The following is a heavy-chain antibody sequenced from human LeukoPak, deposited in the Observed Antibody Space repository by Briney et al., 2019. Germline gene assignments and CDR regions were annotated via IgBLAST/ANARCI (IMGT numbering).Heavy chain of an antibody. CDR1: KFTFSSHG. V-gene: IGHV3-33*03. Sequence: GGSLRLSCAASKFTFSSHGMHWVRQAPGKGLEWVAFIYYDGSDPYYADSVRGRFIISRDNAKKSLYLQMNSLRAEDTAMYYCYYYMDVWGKGTTVTVSS. CDR2: IYYDGSDP. J-gene: IGHJ6*03. CDR3: YYYMDV.